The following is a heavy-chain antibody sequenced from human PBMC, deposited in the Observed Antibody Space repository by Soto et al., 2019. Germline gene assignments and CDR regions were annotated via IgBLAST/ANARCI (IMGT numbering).Heavy chain of an antibody. CDR2: IYSIGST. CDR1: GDSVGSSSYY. V-gene: IGHV4-61*01. J-gene: IGHJ4*02. Sequence: QVQLQESGPGLVKPSETLSLACTVSGDSVGSSSYYWSWLGQPPGKGLEWIGYIYSIGSTNYNPDLTSRATLSVATSKNQYALTLTPVTPADTAVCYCARAAEKLLIQPKCDYWGQGALVTVS. CDR3: ARAAEKLLIQPKCDY. D-gene: IGHD5-18*01.